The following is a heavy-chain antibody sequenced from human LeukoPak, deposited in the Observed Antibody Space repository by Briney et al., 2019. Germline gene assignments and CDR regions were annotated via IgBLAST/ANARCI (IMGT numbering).Heavy chain of an antibody. CDR3: AREGVGVTGRNLGFEY. J-gene: IGHJ4*02. D-gene: IGHD1-26*01. CDR2: IYRDGST. Sequence: GESLRLSCAASGFIVGNNYMSWVRQAPGKGLEWVSVIYRDGSTYYADSVKGRFTISRDNSKNTLFLQTNSLRAEDTAVYYCAREGVGVTGRNLGFEYWGQGTLVTVSS. CDR1: GFIVGNNY. V-gene: IGHV3-53*01.